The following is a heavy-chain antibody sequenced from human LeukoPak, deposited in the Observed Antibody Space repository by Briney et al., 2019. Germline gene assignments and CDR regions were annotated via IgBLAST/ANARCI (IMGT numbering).Heavy chain of an antibody. CDR2: IKEDGSEE. CDR1: GFTFTGYW. Sequence: GGSLRLSCAASGFTFTGYWMTWVRQVPGKGLEWVANIKEDGSEEYYVDSVKGRFTISRDNAKNSLTSLRVEDTAVYYCARGGPTGALDYWGQGTLVTVSS. CDR3: ARGGPTGALDY. J-gene: IGHJ4*02. V-gene: IGHV3-7*01. D-gene: IGHD7-27*01.